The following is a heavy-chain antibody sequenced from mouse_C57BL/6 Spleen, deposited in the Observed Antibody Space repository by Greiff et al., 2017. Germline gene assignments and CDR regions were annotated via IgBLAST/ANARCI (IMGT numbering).Heavy chain of an antibody. V-gene: IGHV1-59*01. J-gene: IGHJ1*03. CDR2: IDPSDSYT. Sequence: VQLQQPGAELVRPGTSVKLSCKASGYTFTSYWMPWVKQRPGQGLEWIGVIDPSDSYTNYNQKFKGQATLTVDTSSSTAYMQLSSLTSEDSAVYYCAGIYYGNLVWGTGTTVTVSS. D-gene: IGHD2-1*01. CDR3: AGIYYGNLV. CDR1: GYTFTSYW.